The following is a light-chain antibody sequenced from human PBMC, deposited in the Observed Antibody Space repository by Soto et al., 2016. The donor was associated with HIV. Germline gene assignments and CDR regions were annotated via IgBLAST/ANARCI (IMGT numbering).Light chain of an antibody. CDR3: QHYNSYLWT. CDR2: KAS. V-gene: IGKV1-5*03. CDR1: QSISSW. Sequence: DIQMTQSPSTLSASVGDRVTITCRASQSISSWLAWYQQKPGKAPKLLIYKASSLESGVPSGFSGSGSGTEFTLTISSLQPDDFATYYCQHYNSYLWTFGQGTKVEIK. J-gene: IGKJ1*01.